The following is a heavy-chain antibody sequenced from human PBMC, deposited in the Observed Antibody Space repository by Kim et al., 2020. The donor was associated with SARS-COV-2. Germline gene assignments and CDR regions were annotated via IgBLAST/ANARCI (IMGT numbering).Heavy chain of an antibody. J-gene: IGHJ4*02. D-gene: IGHD5-18*01. V-gene: IGHV1-46*01. CDR3: ARDDAPDTAMVQGFDD. Sequence: KCQGRVTMTRDTSTSTVYMELSSLRSEDTAVYYCARDDAPDTAMVQGFDDWGLGTLVTVSS.